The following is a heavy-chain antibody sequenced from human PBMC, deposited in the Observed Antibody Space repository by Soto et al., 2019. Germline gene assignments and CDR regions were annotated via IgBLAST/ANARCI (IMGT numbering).Heavy chain of an antibody. J-gene: IGHJ3*02. Sequence: EVQLVESGGGLVQPGGSLRLSCAASGFTVSINYMSWVRQAPGKGLECVSVIYSGGRTNYADSVKGRFTISRDNSKNTLYLQMNSLRAEDTAVYYCAGGTWSRYSPGEEGFAFDIWGQGTMVTLSS. CDR2: IYSGGRT. CDR1: GFTVSINY. CDR3: AGGTWSRYSPGEEGFAFDI. V-gene: IGHV3-66*01. D-gene: IGHD2-2*02.